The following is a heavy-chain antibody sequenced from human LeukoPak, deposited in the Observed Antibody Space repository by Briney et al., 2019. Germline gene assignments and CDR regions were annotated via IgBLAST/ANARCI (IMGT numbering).Heavy chain of an antibody. J-gene: IGHJ4*02. V-gene: IGHV1-18*01. CDR2: ISAYNGDT. D-gene: IGHD6-19*01. CDR3: ARGTVSGGSPFDY. Sequence: ASVKVSCKASGYTFTNSGISWVRQAPGQGLEWMGWISAYNGDTNYAQNLQGRVTMTTDTPTGTAHMELRILRSDDTAVYYCARGTVSGGSPFDYWGQGTLVTVSS. CDR1: GYTFTNSG.